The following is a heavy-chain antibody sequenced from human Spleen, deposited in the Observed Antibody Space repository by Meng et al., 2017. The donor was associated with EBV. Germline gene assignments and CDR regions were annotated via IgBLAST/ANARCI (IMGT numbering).Heavy chain of an antibody. J-gene: IGHJ4*02. D-gene: IGHD2-8*02. Sequence: QGQQQRWGAGLLKSSETLSLTCAFYGRSFRGPNWSWIRQPPGKGLEWIGEINHSGSTNYNPSLKSRVTISVDTSKNQFSLKLSSVTAPDTAVYYCARKGKSIVLGRPFDYWGQGTLVTVSS. CDR2: INHSGST. CDR1: GRSFRGPN. V-gene: IGHV4-34*01. CDR3: ARKGKSIVLGRPFDY.